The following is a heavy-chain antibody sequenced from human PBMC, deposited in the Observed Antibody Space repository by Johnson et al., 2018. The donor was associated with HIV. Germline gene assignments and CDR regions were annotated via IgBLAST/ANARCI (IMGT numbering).Heavy chain of an antibody. CDR1: GFTFSSYG. D-gene: IGHD3-22*01. Sequence: QVQLVESGGGVVQPGRSLRLSCAASGFTFSSYGMHWVRQAPGKGLEWVAVISYDGSTKYYADSVKGRFTISRDNSNNTLYLQMNSLRVEDTAVYLCARGRISMKVVDLRGGGFDIWGQGTKVTVSS. J-gene: IGHJ3*02. CDR2: ISYDGSTK. CDR3: ARGRISMKVVDLRGGGFDI. V-gene: IGHV3-30*03.